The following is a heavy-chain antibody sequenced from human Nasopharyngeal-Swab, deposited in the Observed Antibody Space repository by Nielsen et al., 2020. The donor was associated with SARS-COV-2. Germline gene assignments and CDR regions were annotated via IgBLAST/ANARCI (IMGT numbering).Heavy chain of an antibody. J-gene: IGHJ4*02. Sequence: GESLKISCAASGFTFSSYSMNWVRQAPGKGLEWVSSISSSSSYIYYADSVKGRFTISRDNAKNSLYLQMNSLRAEDTAAYYCASYGSGRKRDYWGQGTLVTVSS. D-gene: IGHD3-10*01. CDR3: ASYGSGRKRDY. CDR1: GFTFSSYS. V-gene: IGHV3-21*01. CDR2: ISSSSSYI.